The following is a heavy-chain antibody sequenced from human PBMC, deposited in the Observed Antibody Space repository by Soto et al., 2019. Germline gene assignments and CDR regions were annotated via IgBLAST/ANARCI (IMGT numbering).Heavy chain of an antibody. CDR3: ARELNTGPTAYSAFAY. Sequence: QVQLVQSGPEVTMPGASVKVSCKTSGYTFTAYGLASLRQAPGQRPEWLGWVGTANANTNYAEKFQGRVTMTSDRSTATTYMELRSLRSEDTAVYYCARELNTGPTAYSAFAYWCQGTLVTVSS. CDR1: GYTFTAYG. V-gene: IGHV1-18*01. D-gene: IGHD3-9*01. J-gene: IGHJ4*02. CDR2: VGTANANT.